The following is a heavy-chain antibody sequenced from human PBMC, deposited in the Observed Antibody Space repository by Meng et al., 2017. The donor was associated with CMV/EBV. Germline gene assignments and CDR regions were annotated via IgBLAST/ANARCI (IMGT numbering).Heavy chain of an antibody. Sequence: ASVKVSCKASGYTFTSYDINWVRQATGQGLVWMGWMNPNSGNTGYAPKFQGRVTITRNTSISTAYMELSSLRSEDTAVYYCASNAGGDSSGDYYYYYGMDVWGQGTTVTVSS. J-gene: IGHJ6*02. CDR2: MNPNSGNT. D-gene: IGHD3-22*01. V-gene: IGHV1-8*03. CDR1: GYTFTSYD. CDR3: ASNAGGDSSGDYYYYYGMDV.